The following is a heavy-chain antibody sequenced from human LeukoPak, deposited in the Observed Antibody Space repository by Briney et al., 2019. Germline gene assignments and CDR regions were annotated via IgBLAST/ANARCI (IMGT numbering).Heavy chain of an antibody. J-gene: IGHJ4*02. CDR1: GFTFSSHW. CDR2: INSDGSST. CDR3: ARTPRYGGTYPAD. V-gene: IGHV3-74*01. Sequence: GGSLRLSCADSGFTFSSHWMHRVRQAPGKGLVWVSRINSDGSSTIYADSVKGRFTISRDNAKNTLYLQMNSLRAEDTAVYYCARTPRYGGTYPADWGQGTLVIVSS. D-gene: IGHD1-26*01.